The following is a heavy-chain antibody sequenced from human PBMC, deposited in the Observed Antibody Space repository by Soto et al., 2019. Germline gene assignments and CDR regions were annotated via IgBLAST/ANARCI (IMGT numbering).Heavy chain of an antibody. CDR3: ATLGRLAFDI. J-gene: IGHJ3*02. D-gene: IGHD3-16*01. Sequence: QLQLQESGPGLVKPSETLSLTCSVSGDSIRSSSYYWGWIRQSPGKGLEWIGTIDNKGRTYYKFSLKTRVNISADMSKNQFSLRVTSVTAADTGVFYCATLGRLAFDIWGQGKAVTVSS. CDR1: GDSIRSSSYY. CDR2: IDNKGRT. V-gene: IGHV4-39*01.